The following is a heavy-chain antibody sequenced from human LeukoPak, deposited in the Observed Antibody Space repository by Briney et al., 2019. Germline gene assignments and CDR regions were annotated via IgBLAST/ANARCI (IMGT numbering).Heavy chain of an antibody. Sequence: PGESLKISCKGSGYSFTSYWIGWVRQMPVKGLEWMGIIYPGDSDTRYSPSFQGQVTISADKSISTAYLQWSSLKASDTAMYYCARGTQDIVATIPNNGFDPWGQGTLVTVSS. CDR1: GYSFTSYW. J-gene: IGHJ5*02. D-gene: IGHD5-12*01. CDR2: IYPGDSDT. V-gene: IGHV5-51*01. CDR3: ARGTQDIVATIPNNGFDP.